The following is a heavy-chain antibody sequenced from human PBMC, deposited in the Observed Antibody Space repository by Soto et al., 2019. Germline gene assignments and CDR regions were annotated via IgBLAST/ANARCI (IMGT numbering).Heavy chain of an antibody. CDR1: GGTFSSYA. J-gene: IGHJ4*02. D-gene: IGHD6-19*01. V-gene: IGHV1-69*06. Sequence: SVKVSCKASGGTFSSYAISWVRQAPGQGLEWMGGIIPIFGTANYAQKFQGRVTITADKSTSTAYMELSSLRSEDKAVYYCARAEWAVAGEDYFDYWGQGTLVTVSS. CDR3: ARAEWAVAGEDYFDY. CDR2: IIPIFGTA.